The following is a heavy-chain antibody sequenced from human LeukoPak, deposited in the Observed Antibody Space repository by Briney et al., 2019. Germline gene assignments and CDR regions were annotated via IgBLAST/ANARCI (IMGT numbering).Heavy chain of an antibody. J-gene: IGHJ4*02. D-gene: IGHD1-1*01. Sequence: GDSVKVSCKSSGYTFTDHFIHWVRQAPGQGLEWVGEINPYNGYTKYAWRLQGRVTMTRDTSISTAFMEVSRLTSDDTAAYYCARDYSLNDYWGQGTLVTVAS. CDR2: INPYNGYT. CDR1: GYTFTDHF. CDR3: ARDYSLNDY. V-gene: IGHV1-2*02.